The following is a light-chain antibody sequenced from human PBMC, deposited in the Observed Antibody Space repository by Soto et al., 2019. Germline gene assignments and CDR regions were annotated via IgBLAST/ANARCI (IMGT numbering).Light chain of an antibody. CDR3: QQYYGTPRT. J-gene: IGKJ1*01. Sequence: IVMSHSPATLSVSPLERATLSFMSIQSVISNLAWYQQKPGQAARLLIYGASTRATGIPARFSGSGSGTEFTLTISSLQAEDVAVYYCQQYYGTPRTFGQGTKVDIK. V-gene: IGKV3-15*01. CDR1: QSVISN. CDR2: GAS.